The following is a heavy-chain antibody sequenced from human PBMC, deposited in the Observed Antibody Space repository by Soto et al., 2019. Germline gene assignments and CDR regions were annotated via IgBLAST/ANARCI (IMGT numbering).Heavy chain of an antibody. CDR1: GGSFSGYY. V-gene: IGHV4-34*01. D-gene: IGHD6-19*01. Sequence: QVQLQQWGAGLLKPSGTLSLTCAVYGGSFSGYYWSWIRQPPGNGLEWIGEINHSGVTNYKPSLKRRVTISVDTSKIQFSLQLKSVTAADTALYYCATFSGSYYYAMDVWGQGSTVTVSS. CDR3: ATFSGSYYYAMDV. CDR2: INHSGVT. J-gene: IGHJ6*02.